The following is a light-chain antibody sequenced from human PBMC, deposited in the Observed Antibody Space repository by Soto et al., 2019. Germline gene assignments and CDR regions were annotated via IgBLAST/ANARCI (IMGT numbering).Light chain of an antibody. CDR1: RGIRTD. J-gene: IGKJ1*01. CDR2: KXS. Sequence: DVQMTQSPSSLSASVGDRVTVTXRARRGIRTDLGWYQQQPGXAPNXXXAKXSHLDKGVPSRLSGSGSGTEFTLTISSMQPCYFANYYCQHYNTDTLTFGQGTKVDIK. CDR3: QHYNTDTLT. V-gene: IGKV1-5*03.